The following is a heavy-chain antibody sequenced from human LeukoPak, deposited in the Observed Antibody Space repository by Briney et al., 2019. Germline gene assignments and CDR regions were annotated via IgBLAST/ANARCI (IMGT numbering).Heavy chain of an antibody. CDR3: TRPGDQNYDSSGGDF. D-gene: IGHD3-22*01. Sequence: GGSLRLSCAGSGFTFSGSAMHWVRQASGKGLEWVGRIRSTANNYATAYAASLKGRFTISRDDSKNTAYLQMNSLETEDTAVYYCTRPGDQNYDSSGGDFWGQGTLVTVSS. J-gene: IGHJ4*02. CDR2: IRSTANNYAT. CDR1: GFTFSGSA. V-gene: IGHV3-73*01.